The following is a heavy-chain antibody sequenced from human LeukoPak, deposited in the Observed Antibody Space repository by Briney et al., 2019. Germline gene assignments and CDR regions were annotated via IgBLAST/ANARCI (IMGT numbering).Heavy chain of an antibody. Sequence: SETLSLTCAVYGGSFSGYYWSWIRQPPGKGLEWIGEINHSGSTNYNPSLKSRVTISVDTSKNQFSLKLSSVTAADTAVYYCAVLRYFDWSPKYHDYWGQGTLVTVSS. D-gene: IGHD3-9*01. CDR1: GGSFSGYY. CDR2: INHSGST. V-gene: IGHV4-34*01. J-gene: IGHJ4*02. CDR3: AVLRYFDWSPKYHDY.